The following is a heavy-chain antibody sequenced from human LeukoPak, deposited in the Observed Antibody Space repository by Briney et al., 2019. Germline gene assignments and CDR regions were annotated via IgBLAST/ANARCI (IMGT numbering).Heavy chain of an antibody. CDR2: INPNSGGT. CDR3: ASNRIYSPKYYFDY. V-gene: IGHV1-2*02. Sequence: ASVKVSCKASGYTFTGYYMHWVRQAPGQGLEWMGWINPNSGGTNYAQKFQGRVTMTRDTSISTAYMELSRLRSDDTAVYYCASNRIYSPKYYFDYWGQGTLVTVSS. D-gene: IGHD2/OR15-2a*01. CDR1: GYTFTGYY. J-gene: IGHJ4*02.